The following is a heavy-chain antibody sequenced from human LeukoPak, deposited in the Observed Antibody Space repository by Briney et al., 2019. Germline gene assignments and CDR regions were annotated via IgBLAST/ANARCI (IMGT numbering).Heavy chain of an antibody. CDR2: ISYDGSNK. V-gene: IGHV3-30*18. Sequence: PGGSLSLSCAASGFTFSSYGMHWVRQAPGKGLEWVAVISYDGSNKYYADSVKGRFTISRDNSKNTLYLQMNSLRAEDTAVYYCAKDSANPWIQLTPRVGYFDYWGQGTLVTVSS. D-gene: IGHD5-18*01. CDR1: GFTFSSYG. CDR3: AKDSANPWIQLTPRVGYFDY. J-gene: IGHJ4*02.